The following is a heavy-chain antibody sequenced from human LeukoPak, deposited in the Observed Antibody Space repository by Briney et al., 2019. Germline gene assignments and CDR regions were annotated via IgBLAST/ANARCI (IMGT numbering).Heavy chain of an antibody. CDR3: ARGYCSSTSCYAFDY. CDR2: ISSSSSYI. D-gene: IGHD2-2*01. Sequence: PGGSLRLSCAASGFTFSSYSMNWVRQAPGKGLEWVSSISSSSSYIYYADSVKGRFTISRDNAKNSLYLQMNRLRAEDTAVYYCARGYCSSTSCYAFDYWGQGTLVTVSS. CDR1: GFTFSSYS. V-gene: IGHV3-21*01. J-gene: IGHJ4*02.